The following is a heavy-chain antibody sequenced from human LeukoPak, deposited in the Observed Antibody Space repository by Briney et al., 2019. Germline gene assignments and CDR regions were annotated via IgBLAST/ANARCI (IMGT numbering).Heavy chain of an antibody. V-gene: IGHV1-2*02. Sequence: ASVKVSCKASGYTFTDYYMHWVRQAPGRGLEWMGWINPNSGGTNYAQKFQGRVTMTRDTSISTAYMELSRLRSDDTAVYYCARDPLQCLVQYYFDYWGQGTLVTVSS. D-gene: IGHD6-19*01. CDR3: ARDPLQCLVQYYFDY. CDR1: GYTFTDYY. CDR2: INPNSGGT. J-gene: IGHJ4*02.